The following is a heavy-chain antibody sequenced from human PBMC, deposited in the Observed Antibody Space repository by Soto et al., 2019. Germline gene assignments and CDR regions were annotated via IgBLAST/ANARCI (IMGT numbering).Heavy chain of an antibody. Sequence: GSSVKVSCKESGSRITGYAIRWVRQAPGQEHEWMGGIIPIFGTANYAQKFQGRVTITADESTSTAYMELSSLRSEDTTVYYSPRAPYGSCGSLFSWCLRWG. D-gene: IGHD2-15*01. CDR3: PRAPYGSCGSLFSWCLR. J-gene: IGHJ6*01. CDR2: IIPIFGTA. CDR1: GSRITGYA. V-gene: IGHV1-69*13.